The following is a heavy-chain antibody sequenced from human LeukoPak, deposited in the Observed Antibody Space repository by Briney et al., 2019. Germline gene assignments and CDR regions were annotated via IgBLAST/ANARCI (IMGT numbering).Heavy chain of an antibody. CDR1: GGSFSGYY. CDR2: INHSGST. V-gene: IGHV4-34*01. CDR3: PRGFRRAIFGVVIRQYYMDV. Sequence: PSETLSLTCAVYGGSFSGYYWSWIRQPPGKGLEWIGEINHSGSTNYNPSLKSRVTISVDTSKNQFSLKLSSVTAADTAVYYCPRGFRRAIFGVVIRQYYMDVWGKGTTVTVSS. D-gene: IGHD3-3*01. J-gene: IGHJ6*03.